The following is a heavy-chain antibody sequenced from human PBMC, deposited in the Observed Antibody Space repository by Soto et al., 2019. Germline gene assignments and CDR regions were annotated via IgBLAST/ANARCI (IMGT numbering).Heavy chain of an antibody. V-gene: IGHV4-59*08. CDR3: ARHGARGKGHNYYYYGMDV. CDR1: GGSISSYY. D-gene: IGHD2-15*01. Sequence: SETLSLTCTVSGGSISSYYWSWIRQPPGKGLEWICYIFYSGSTNYNPSPKSRVTISVDTSKNQFSLKLSSVTAADTAVYYCARHGARGKGHNYYYYGMDVWGQGTTVTVSS. J-gene: IGHJ6*02. CDR2: IFYSGST.